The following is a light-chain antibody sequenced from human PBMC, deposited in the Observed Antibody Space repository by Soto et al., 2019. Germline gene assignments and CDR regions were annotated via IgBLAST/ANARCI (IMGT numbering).Light chain of an antibody. J-gene: IGKJ1*01. Sequence: VMTQSPATLSVSPGERVTLSCRASQSIHTYLAWYQQKPGQAPRLLIYDASTRATGIPARFSGSGSETEFTLTISSLQSADSAVYYCQQYNNWPKTFGQGTKLDIK. CDR1: QSIHTY. CDR3: QQYNNWPKT. V-gene: IGKV3-15*01. CDR2: DAS.